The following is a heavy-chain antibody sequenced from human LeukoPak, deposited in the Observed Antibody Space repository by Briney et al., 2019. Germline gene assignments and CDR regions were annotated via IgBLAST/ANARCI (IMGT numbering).Heavy chain of an antibody. J-gene: IGHJ5*02. Sequence: SETLSLTCAVSGYSISSGYYWGWIRQPPGKGLEWIGNIYHSGSTYYNPSLKSRVNISADTSKNQFSLKLSSVTAADTAVYYCARVIVVPAALAPRRYWFDPWGQGTLVTVSS. CDR2: IYHSGST. CDR1: GYSISSGYY. CDR3: ARVIVVPAALAPRRYWFDP. V-gene: IGHV4-38-2*01. D-gene: IGHD2-2*01.